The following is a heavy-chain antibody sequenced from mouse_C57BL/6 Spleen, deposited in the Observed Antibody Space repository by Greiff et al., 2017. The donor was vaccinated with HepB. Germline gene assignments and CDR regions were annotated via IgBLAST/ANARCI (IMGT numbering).Heavy chain of an antibody. J-gene: IGHJ2*01. CDR3: ARSTMITTKDPYFDY. V-gene: IGHV2-2*01. D-gene: IGHD2-4*01. CDR2: IWSGGST. CDR1: DFSLTSYG. Sequence: QVQLQQSGPGLVQPSQSLSITCTVSDFSLTSYGVHWVRQSPGKGLEWLGVIWSGGSTDYNAAFISRLSISKDNSKSQVFFKMNSLQADDTAIYYCARSTMITTKDPYFDYWGQGTTLTVSS.